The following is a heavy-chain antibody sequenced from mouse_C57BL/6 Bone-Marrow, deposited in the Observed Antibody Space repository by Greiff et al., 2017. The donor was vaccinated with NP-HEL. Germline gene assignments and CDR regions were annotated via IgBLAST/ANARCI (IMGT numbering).Heavy chain of an antibody. Sequence: VHLVESGPGLVQPSQSLSITCTVSGFSLTSYGVHWVRQSPGKGLEWLGVIWRGGSTDYNAAFMSRLSITKDNSKSQVFFKMNSLQADDTAIYYCAKDGYSLYYAMDYWGQGTSVTVSS. J-gene: IGHJ4*01. D-gene: IGHD2-3*01. CDR1: GFSLTSYG. CDR3: AKDGYSLYYAMDY. CDR2: IWRGGST. V-gene: IGHV2-5*01.